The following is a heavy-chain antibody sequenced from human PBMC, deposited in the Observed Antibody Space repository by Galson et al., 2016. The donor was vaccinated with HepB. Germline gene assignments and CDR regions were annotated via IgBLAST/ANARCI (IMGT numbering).Heavy chain of an antibody. CDR3: ARVLGYYYGMDV. D-gene: IGHD7-27*01. V-gene: IGHV3-11*05. Sequence: SLRLSCAASGFTLSDYHMSWIRQTPGKGLEWISYINYNLNTNYADSVKGRFTISRDNAKKSVNLQMNRLRAEDTAVYYCARVLGYYYGMDVWGQGTTVTVSS. CDR1: GFTLSDYH. CDR2: INYNLNT. J-gene: IGHJ6*02.